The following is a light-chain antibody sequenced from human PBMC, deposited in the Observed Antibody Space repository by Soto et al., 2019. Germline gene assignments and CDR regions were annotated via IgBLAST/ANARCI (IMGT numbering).Light chain of an antibody. CDR2: AAS. V-gene: IGKV1-39*01. CDR1: QTISSF. J-gene: IGKJ1*01. Sequence: DIPMTQSPSSLSASVGDRVTITCRASQTISSFLNWYQQKPGKAPKLLIYAASSLQSGVPSRFSGSGSGTDFALTISSLQPEDFATYYCQQTYSMPPTFGQGTKVEVK. CDR3: QQTYSMPPT.